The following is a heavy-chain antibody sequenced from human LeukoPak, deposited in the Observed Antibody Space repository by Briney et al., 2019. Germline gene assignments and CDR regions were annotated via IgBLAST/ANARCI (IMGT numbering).Heavy chain of an antibody. Sequence: GGSLRLSCAASGFTFSSYAMSWVRQAPGKGLEWVSAISGSGGSTYYADSVKGRFTISRDNSKNTLNLQMNSLRAEDTAVYYCANTGSGSYYFDYWGQGTLVTVSS. CDR1: GFTFSSYA. J-gene: IGHJ4*02. D-gene: IGHD1-26*01. CDR3: ANTGSGSYYFDY. CDR2: ISGSGGST. V-gene: IGHV3-23*01.